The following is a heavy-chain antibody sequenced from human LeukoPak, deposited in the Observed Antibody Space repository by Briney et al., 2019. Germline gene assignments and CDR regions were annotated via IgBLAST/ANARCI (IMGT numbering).Heavy chain of an antibody. CDR1: GYTFTGYY. V-gene: IGHV1-2*02. J-gene: IGHJ6*03. CDR2: INPNSGGT. CDR3: ARLRSIAAGDYYYYMDV. D-gene: IGHD6-13*01. Sequence: ASVKVSCKASGYTFTGYYMHWVRQAPGQGLEWMGWINPNSGGTNYAQKFQGRVTMTRDTSISTAYMELSRLRSDDTAVYYCARLRSIAAGDYYYYMDVWGKGTTVTVSS.